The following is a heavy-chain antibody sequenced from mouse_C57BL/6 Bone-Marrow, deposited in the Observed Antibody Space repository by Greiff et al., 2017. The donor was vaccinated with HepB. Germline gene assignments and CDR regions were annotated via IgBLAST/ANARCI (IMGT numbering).Heavy chain of an antibody. CDR3: ARGNGYYYGSSYAWFAY. V-gene: IGHV1-72*01. CDR2: IDPNSGGT. Sequence: VQLQQSGAELVKPGASVKLSCKASGYTFTSYWMHWVKQRPGRGLEWIGRIDPNSGGTKYNEKFKSKATLTVDKPSSTAYMQLSSLPSEDSAVYYCARGNGYYYGSSYAWFAYWGQGTLVTVSA. D-gene: IGHD1-1*01. J-gene: IGHJ3*01. CDR1: GYTFTSYW.